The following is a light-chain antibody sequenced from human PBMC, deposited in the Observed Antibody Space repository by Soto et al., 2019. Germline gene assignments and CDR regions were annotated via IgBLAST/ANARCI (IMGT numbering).Light chain of an antibody. CDR1: QSVSNNY. CDR3: QQYGSSGT. J-gene: IGKJ1*01. V-gene: IGKV3-20*01. Sequence: EIVFTQAPGTLSLSPVERATLSCRASQSVSNNYLAWYQQKPGQAPRLLIYGASNRATGIPDRFSGSGSGTDFTLTISRLEPEDFAVYYCQQYGSSGTFGQGTKVDNK. CDR2: GAS.